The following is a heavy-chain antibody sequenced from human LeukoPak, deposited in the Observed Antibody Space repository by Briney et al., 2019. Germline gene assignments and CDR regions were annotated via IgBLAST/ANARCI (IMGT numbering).Heavy chain of an antibody. CDR3: ARPMVTTWSDAFDI. V-gene: IGHV1-18*01. J-gene: IGHJ3*02. Sequence: ASVKVSCKASGYTFTSYGISWLRQAPGQGLEWMGWISAYNGNTNYAQKLQGRVTMTTDTSTSTANMELRSLRSDDTAVYYCARPMVTTWSDAFDIWGQGTMVTVSS. D-gene: IGHD4-17*01. CDR2: ISAYNGNT. CDR1: GYTFTSYG.